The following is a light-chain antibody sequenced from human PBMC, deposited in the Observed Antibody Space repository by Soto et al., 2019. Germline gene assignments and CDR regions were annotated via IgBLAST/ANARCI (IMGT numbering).Light chain of an antibody. J-gene: IGLJ2*01. V-gene: IGLV1-44*01. CDR1: SSNLGANP. CDR3: EAWDDSLYGAV. Sequence: QSVLTQPPSASGTPGQRVTISCSGSSSNLGANPINWYQQLPGTAPKLLIYNNDQRPSGVPDRFSASKSGTSASLAISGLQSEDEADYYCEAWDDSLYGAVLGGGTKLTVL. CDR2: NND.